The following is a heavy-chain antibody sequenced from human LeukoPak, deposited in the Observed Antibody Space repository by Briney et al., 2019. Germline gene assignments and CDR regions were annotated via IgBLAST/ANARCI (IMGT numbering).Heavy chain of an antibody. Sequence: SETLSLTCAVYGGSFSGYYWSWIRQPPGKGLEWIGEINHSGSTNYNPSLKSRVTISVDTSKNQFSLKLSSVTAADTAVYYCARSSGYYYRMDVWGKGTTVTVSS. CDR2: INHSGST. CDR3: ARSSGYYYRMDV. V-gene: IGHV4-34*01. CDR1: GGSFSGYY. D-gene: IGHD3-22*01. J-gene: IGHJ6*03.